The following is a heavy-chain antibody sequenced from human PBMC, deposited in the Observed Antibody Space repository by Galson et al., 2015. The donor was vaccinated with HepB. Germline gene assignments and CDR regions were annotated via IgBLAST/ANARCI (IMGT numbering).Heavy chain of an antibody. D-gene: IGHD3-16*01. V-gene: IGHV3-30-3*01. CDR2: ISYDGSNK. Sequence: SLRLSCAASGFTFSSYAMHWVRQAPGKGLEWVAVISYDGSNKYYADSVKGRFTISRDNSKNTLYLQMNSLRAEDTAVYYCARVPSPDYDYVWGAILGIGYWGQGTLVTVSS. CDR3: ARVPSPDYDYVWGAILGIGY. CDR1: GFTFSSYA. J-gene: IGHJ4*02.